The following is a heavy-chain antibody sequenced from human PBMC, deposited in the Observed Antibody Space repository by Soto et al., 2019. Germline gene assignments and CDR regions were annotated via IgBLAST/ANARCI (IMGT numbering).Heavy chain of an antibody. CDR2: TYYRSKWYN. CDR1: VDSVSSNSAA. J-gene: IGHJ6*02. V-gene: IGHV6-1*01. Sequence: QTLSLTCAISVDSVSSNSAAWNWIRQSPSRGLEWLGRTYYRSKWYNDYAVSVKSRITINPDTSKNQFSLQLNSVTPEDTAVYYCAKQQLVPKKYYYGMDVWGQGTTVTVSS. CDR3: AKQQLVPKKYYYGMDV. D-gene: IGHD6-13*01.